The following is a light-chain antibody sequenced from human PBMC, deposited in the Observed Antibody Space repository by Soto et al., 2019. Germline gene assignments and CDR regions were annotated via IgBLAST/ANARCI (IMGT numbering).Light chain of an antibody. Sequence: EIMMTQSPATLSVSPGERATLSCRASQSVSSSLAWYQQKPGQAPRLLIYGASTRATGIPARFSGSGSGTEFTLTINSLQSEDFAVYYCQQYENWPQLTFGGGTKVDIK. CDR2: GAS. CDR3: QQYENWPQLT. CDR1: QSVSSS. J-gene: IGKJ4*01. V-gene: IGKV3-15*01.